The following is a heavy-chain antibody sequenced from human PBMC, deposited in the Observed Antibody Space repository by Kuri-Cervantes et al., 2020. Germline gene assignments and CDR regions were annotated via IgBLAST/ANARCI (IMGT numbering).Heavy chain of an antibody. CDR2: IYYSGST. CDR1: GGSISSSSYY. Sequence: SETLSLTCTVSGGSISSSSYYWSWIRQHPGKGLEWIGYIYYSGSTYYNPSLKSRVTISVDTSKNQFSLKLSSVTAADTAVYYCARDMLPGYCSGGSCFGFDPWGQGTLVTVSS. J-gene: IGHJ5*02. V-gene: IGHV4-31*03. D-gene: IGHD2-15*01. CDR3: ARDMLPGYCSGGSCFGFDP.